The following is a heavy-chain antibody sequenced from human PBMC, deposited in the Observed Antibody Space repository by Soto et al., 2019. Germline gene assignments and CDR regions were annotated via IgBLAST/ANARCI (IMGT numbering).Heavy chain of an antibody. CDR3: ARTYYYYYYMDV. V-gene: IGHV3-66*01. Sequence: GGSLRLSCAASGFTVSTNYMTWVRQAPGKGLEWVSLIYSGGRTYYADSVKGRFTISRDNSKNTLYLKMNSLRAEDTAVYYCARTYYYYYYMDVWGKGTTVTVSS. CDR2: IYSGGRT. J-gene: IGHJ6*03. CDR1: GFTVSTNY.